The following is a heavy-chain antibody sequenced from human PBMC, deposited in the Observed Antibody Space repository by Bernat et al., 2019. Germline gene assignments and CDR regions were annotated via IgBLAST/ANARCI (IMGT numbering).Heavy chain of an antibody. CDR3: VRDSVAGRQDFDY. V-gene: IGHV3-74*01. D-gene: IGHD6-19*01. Sequence: EVQLVESGGGLVRPGGSLRLSCAASGFTFSSYWMHWVRQAPGQGLVWVSRINLDGSSTSYADSVKGRFTITRDNAKNTLYLQMNSLRAEDTAVYYCVRDSVAGRQDFDYWGQGTLVTVSS. CDR1: GFTFSSYW. J-gene: IGHJ4*02. CDR2: INLDGSST.